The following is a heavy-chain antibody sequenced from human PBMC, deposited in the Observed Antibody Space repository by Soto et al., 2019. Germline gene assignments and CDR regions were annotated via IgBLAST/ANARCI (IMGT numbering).Heavy chain of an antibody. CDR3: AREDDGGDRDYYGLDV. V-gene: IGHV4-30-4*01. CDR1: GGSISSGDYY. Sequence: SETLSLTCTVPGGSISSGDYYWSWIRQPPGKGLEWIGYIYYSGSTYYNPSLKSRVTISVDTSKNQFSLKLSSVTAADTAVYFCAREDDGGDRDYYGLDVWGQGPTVTVSS. CDR2: IYYSGST. J-gene: IGHJ6*02. D-gene: IGHD2-21*02.